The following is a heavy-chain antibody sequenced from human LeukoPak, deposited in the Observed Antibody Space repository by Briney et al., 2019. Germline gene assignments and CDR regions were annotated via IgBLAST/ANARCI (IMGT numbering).Heavy chain of an antibody. CDR1: GFTPTSYA. V-gene: IGHV3-23*01. CDR2: TSGSVGST. CDR3: AKDRGYYFDY. Sequence: RGSLRLSCAPSGFTPTSYATSWVRQAPGEGREWVSATSGSVGSTYYTDSVKGRFTIYRDNTKNTPYLQMNSLRAEDTAVYYCAKDRGYYFDYWGQGTLVTVSS. D-gene: IGHD3-10*01. J-gene: IGHJ4*02.